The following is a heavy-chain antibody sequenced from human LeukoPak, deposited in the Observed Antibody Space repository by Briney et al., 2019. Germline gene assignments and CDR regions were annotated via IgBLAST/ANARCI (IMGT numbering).Heavy chain of an antibody. CDR1: GFPFSTNA. V-gene: IGHV3-23*01. CDR2: ISGSGGST. J-gene: IGHJ4*02. Sequence: GGSLRLSCAASGFPFSTNAMTWVRQAPGKGLEWVLAISGSGGSTYYADSVKGRFTISRDNSKNTLYLQMNSLRAEDTAVYYCAKAYYGDYYDYWGQGTLVTVSS. CDR3: AKAYYGDYYDY. D-gene: IGHD4-17*01.